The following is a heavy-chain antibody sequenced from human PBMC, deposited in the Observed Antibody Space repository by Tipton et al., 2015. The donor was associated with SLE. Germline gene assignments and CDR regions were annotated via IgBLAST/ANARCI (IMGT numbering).Heavy chain of an antibody. V-gene: IGHV4-4*08. CDR3: ARAPTTGGAFDI. CDR1: GGSISSYY. J-gene: IGHJ3*02. CDR2: IYTSGST. D-gene: IGHD1-14*01. Sequence: TLSLTCTVSGGSISSYYWSWIRQPPGKGLEWIGYIYTSGSTYYNPSLKSRVTISVDTSKNQFSLKLSSVTAADTAVYYCARAPTTGGAFDIWGQGTMVTVSS.